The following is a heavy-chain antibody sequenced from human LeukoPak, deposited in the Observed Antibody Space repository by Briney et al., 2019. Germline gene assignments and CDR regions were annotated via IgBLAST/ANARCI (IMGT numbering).Heavy chain of an antibody. D-gene: IGHD3-22*01. Sequence: TASETLSLTCVVSGGSISSRNWWSWVRQPPGKGLEWIGEIYQSGTTNYNPSLKSRVTISVDKSKNQFSLKLSSVTAADTAVYYCARDYYDSSGYYSAWFDPWGQGTLVTVSS. V-gene: IGHV4-4*02. CDR1: GGSISSRNW. CDR2: IYQSGTT. J-gene: IGHJ5*02. CDR3: ARDYYDSSGYYSAWFDP.